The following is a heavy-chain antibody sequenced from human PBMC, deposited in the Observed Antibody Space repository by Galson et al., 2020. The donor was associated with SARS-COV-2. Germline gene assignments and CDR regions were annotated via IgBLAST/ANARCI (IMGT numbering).Heavy chain of an antibody. CDR1: EFSFSSYD. Sequence: GESLKISCAASEFSFSSYDMNWVRQAPGKGLEWVSYISSSGDPIYYADSMKGRFTISRDNAKNSLYLQMNSLRADDTAFYYCASDSTDGPFVFWGQGTLVTVSS. D-gene: IGHD2-2*01. CDR2: ISSSGDPI. V-gene: IGHV3-48*03. J-gene: IGHJ4*02. CDR3: ASDSTDGPFVF.